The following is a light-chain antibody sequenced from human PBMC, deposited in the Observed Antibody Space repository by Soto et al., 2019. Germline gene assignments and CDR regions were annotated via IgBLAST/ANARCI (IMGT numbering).Light chain of an antibody. CDR3: QSYDSSLSGSEV. CDR1: SYNIGAGYD. CDR2: GNS. V-gene: IGLV1-40*01. J-gene: IGLJ1*01. Sequence: QAVVTQPPSVSGAPGQRVTISCTGSSYNIGAGYDVHWYQQLPGTAPKLLIYGNSNRPSGVPDRFSGSKSGTSASLAITGLQAEDEADYYCQSYDSSLSGSEVFGTGTKLTVL.